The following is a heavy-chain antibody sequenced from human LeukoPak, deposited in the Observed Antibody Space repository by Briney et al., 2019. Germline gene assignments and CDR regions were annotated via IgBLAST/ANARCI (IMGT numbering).Heavy chain of an antibody. CDR3: ARDHPPEDV. J-gene: IGHJ6*02. Sequence: GGSPRLSCTASGFAFSNYAMHWVRQAPGKGLEWVALISFDESNKQYADSVKGRFTISRDNSKNTLYLQINSLRVEDTAVYYCARDHPPEDVWGQGTTVTVSS. CDR2: ISFDESNK. CDR1: GFAFSNYA. V-gene: IGHV3-30-3*01.